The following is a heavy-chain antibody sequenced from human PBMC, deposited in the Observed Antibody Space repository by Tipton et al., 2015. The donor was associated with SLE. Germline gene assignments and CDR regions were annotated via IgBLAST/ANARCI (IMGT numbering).Heavy chain of an antibody. D-gene: IGHD1-26*01. CDR3: ARDSGSYLRIDY. CDR1: GGTFSSYG. Sequence: QSGPEVKKAGSSVKVSCKASGGTFSSYGISWVRQAPGQGLEWMGWISAYTGDTNYVQKLQGRVTMTTDTSTSTAYMELRSLRSDDTAVYYCARDSGSYLRIDYGGQGTLVTVSS. CDR2: ISAYTGDT. V-gene: IGHV1-18*01. J-gene: IGHJ4*02.